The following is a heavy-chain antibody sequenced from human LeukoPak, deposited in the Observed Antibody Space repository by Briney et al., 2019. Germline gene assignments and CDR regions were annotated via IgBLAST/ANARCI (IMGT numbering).Heavy chain of an antibody. J-gene: IGHJ4*02. CDR2: ISGSGGST. V-gene: IGHV3-23*01. CDR3: AKGTVGGGQYYYDTS. CDR1: GFTFTTYA. D-gene: IGHD3-22*01. Sequence: GGSLRLSCAASGFTFTTYAMSWVRQAPGKGLEWVSAISGSGGSTYYADSVKGRFTISRDNSKNTLYLQMNSLRAEDTAVYYCAKGTVGGGQYYYDTSGGQGTLVTVST.